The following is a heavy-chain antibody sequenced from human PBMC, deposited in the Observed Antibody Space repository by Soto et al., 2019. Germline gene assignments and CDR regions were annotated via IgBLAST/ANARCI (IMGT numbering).Heavy chain of an antibody. V-gene: IGHV1-69*13. J-gene: IGHJ6*03. CDR2: IIPIFGTA. D-gene: IGHD3-9*01. Sequence: SVKVSCKASGGTFSSYAISWVRQAPGQGLEWMGGIIPIFGTANYAQKFQGRVTITADESTSTAYMELSSLRSEDTAVYYCARGLSQYFDCPPDYYMDVWGKGTTVTVSS. CDR1: GGTFSSYA. CDR3: ARGLSQYFDCPPDYYMDV.